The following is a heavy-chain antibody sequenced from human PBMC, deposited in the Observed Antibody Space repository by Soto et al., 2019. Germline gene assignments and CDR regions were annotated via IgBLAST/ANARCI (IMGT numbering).Heavy chain of an antibody. CDR1: GFTFSSYW. V-gene: IGHV3-7*03. D-gene: IGHD1-7*01. J-gene: IGHJ4*02. CDR2: IKQDGSEK. CDR3: AKDRGGNPGTYFDY. Sequence: GGSLRLSCAASGFTFSSYWMSWVRQAPGKGLEWVANIKQDGSEKYYVDSVKGRFTISRDNSKNTLYLQMNSLRAEDTAVYYCAKDRGGNPGTYFDYWGQGTLVTVSS.